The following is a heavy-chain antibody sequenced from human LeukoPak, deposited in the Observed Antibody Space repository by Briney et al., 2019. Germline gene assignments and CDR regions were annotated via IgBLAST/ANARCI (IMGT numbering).Heavy chain of an antibody. CDR1: GFTFSRSA. D-gene: IGHD3-22*01. Sequence: GGSLRLSCAASGFTFSRSAMTWVRQSPGTGLEFVASIIYSGGATYYADSVKGRFTISRDNSKNTLYLQMNSLRAEDTALYYCAKDGLYYDGSEHVYYFDSWGQGTLVTVSS. J-gene: IGHJ4*02. CDR2: IIYSGGAT. CDR3: AKDGLYYDGSEHVYYFDS. V-gene: IGHV3-23*01.